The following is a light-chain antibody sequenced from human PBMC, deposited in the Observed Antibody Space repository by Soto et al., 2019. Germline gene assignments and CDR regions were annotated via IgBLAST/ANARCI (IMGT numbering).Light chain of an antibody. V-gene: IGKV3-15*01. CDR3: QHYNNWPPLFS. CDR1: QSVSSY. J-gene: IGKJ2*01. CDR2: GAS. Sequence: EIVMTQSPATLSVSPGERATLSCRARQSVSSYVAWYQHKPGQAPRLLIYGASTRATGIPTRFSGSGSGTEFTLTISSLQSKDFVVYYCQHYNNWPPLFSFGQGTHLEIK.